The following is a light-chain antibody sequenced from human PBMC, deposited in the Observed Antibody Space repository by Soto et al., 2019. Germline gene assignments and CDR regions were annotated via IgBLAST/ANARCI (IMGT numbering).Light chain of an antibody. CDR1: QSVGSTY. CDR3: QQYVTSPLT. Sequence: EIVLAQSPGTLSLSPGERATLSCRASQSVGSTYLAWYQQKPGQAPKLLIYGVSSRATGIPDRFSGSGSGTDFTLTTSRLEPEDFAVYYCQQYVTSPLTFGPGTKVDI. J-gene: IGKJ3*01. V-gene: IGKV3-20*01. CDR2: GVS.